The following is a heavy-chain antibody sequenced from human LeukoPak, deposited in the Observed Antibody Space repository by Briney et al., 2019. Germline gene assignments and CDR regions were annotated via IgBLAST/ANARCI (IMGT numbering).Heavy chain of an antibody. V-gene: IGHV3-7*01. D-gene: IGHD4-17*01. CDR3: ARARRDYGRSFDY. CDR1: GFTFSSYW. Sequence: PGGSLRLSCAASGFTFSSYWMSWVRQAPGKGLEWVANIKEDGSEKYYVDSVKGRCTISRDNAKNSLYLQMSSLRAKDTAVYYCARARRDYGRSFDYWGQGTLVTVSS. CDR2: IKEDGSEK. J-gene: IGHJ4*02.